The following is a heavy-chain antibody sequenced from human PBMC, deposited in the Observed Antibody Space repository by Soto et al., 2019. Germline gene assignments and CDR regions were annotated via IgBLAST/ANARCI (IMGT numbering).Heavy chain of an antibody. Sequence: PGGSLRLSCAASGFTFSNAWMSWVRQAPGKGLEWVGRIKSKTDGGTTDYAAPVKGRFTISRDDSKNTLYLQMNSLKTEDTAVYYCTTDNRDFWRGYYYYYGMDVWGQGTTVTVSS. D-gene: IGHD3-3*01. J-gene: IGHJ6*02. CDR3: TTDNRDFWRGYYYYYGMDV. CDR2: IKSKTDGGTT. V-gene: IGHV3-15*01. CDR1: GFTFSNAW.